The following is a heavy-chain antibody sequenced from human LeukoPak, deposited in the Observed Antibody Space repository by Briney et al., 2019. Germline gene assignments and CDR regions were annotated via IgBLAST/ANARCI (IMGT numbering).Heavy chain of an antibody. CDR3: ARDGGGIRFDY. CDR1: GYTFSSYG. CDR2: ISPYNGNT. D-gene: IGHD6-13*01. J-gene: IGHJ4*02. V-gene: IGHV1-18*01. Sequence: ASVTVSCRASGYTFSSYGISWVRQAPGQGLEWMGWISPYNGNTNYAQKLQGRVTMTTDTSSTTAYMELGSLRSDDTAVCYCARDGGGIRFDYWGQGTLVTVSS.